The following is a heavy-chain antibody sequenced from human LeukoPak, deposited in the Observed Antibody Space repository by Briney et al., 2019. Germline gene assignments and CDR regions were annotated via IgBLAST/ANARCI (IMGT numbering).Heavy chain of an antibody. J-gene: IGHJ4*02. CDR1: GGSINSGNYY. V-gene: IGHV4-61*02. CDR2: IYTNGGI. Sequence: PSETLSLTCIVSGGSINSGNYYWNWIRQPAGKGLEWIGRIYTNGGIMYNPSLKSRVAISMDTSKNQFSLDLNSVTAADTAMYYCAREGAGYYWGQGTLVTVSS. D-gene: IGHD1-26*01. CDR3: AREGAGYY.